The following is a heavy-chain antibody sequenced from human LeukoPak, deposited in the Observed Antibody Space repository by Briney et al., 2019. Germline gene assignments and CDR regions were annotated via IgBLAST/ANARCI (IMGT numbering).Heavy chain of an antibody. CDR2: ISGSSSSI. Sequence: PGGSLRLSCAASGFTFSSYSMNWVRQAPGKGLEWVSSISGSSSSIYYADSLKGRFTISRDNAKYSLYLQMDSLRADDTAVYYCVRGTRGDYAYWGQGTLVTVSS. D-gene: IGHD4-17*01. CDR1: GFTFSSYS. V-gene: IGHV3-21*06. CDR3: VRGTRGDYAY. J-gene: IGHJ4*02.